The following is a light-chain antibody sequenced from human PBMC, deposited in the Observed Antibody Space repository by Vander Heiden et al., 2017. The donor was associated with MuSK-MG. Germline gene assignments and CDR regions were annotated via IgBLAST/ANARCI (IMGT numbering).Light chain of an antibody. CDR3: QQSYSTLP. V-gene: IGKV1-39*01. Sequence: DFQMTQSASSLSASVGDRVTITCRPSQSISSYLNWYQQRPGKAPKLLIYAASSLQSGVPSRFSGSGSGTDFTLTSSKPQPEDFATCYWQQSYSTLPIGQWTRLEIK. J-gene: IGKJ5*01. CDR1: QSISSY. CDR2: AAS.